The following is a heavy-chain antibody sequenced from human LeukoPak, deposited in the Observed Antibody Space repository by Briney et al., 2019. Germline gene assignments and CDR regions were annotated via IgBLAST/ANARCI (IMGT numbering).Heavy chain of an antibody. CDR2: ISAYNGNT. J-gene: IGHJ4*02. CDR1: GYTFTSYG. V-gene: IGHV1-18*01. D-gene: IGHD5-24*01. CDR3: ARFHGGRWLQPGTPLGYFDY. Sequence: GASVKVSCKASGYTFTSYGISWVRQAPGRGLEWMGWISAYNGNTNYAQKLQGRVTMTTDTSTSTAYMELRSLRSDDTAVYYCARFHGGRWLQPGTPLGYFDYWGQGTLVTVSS.